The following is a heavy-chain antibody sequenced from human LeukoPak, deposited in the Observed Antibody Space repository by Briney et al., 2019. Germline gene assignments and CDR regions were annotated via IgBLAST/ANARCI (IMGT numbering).Heavy chain of an antibody. D-gene: IGHD1-20*01. J-gene: IGHJ4*02. CDR1: GFTFGSYS. CDR2: ISSSSSYI. Sequence: GGSLRLSCAASGFTFGSYSMNWVRQAPGKGLEWVSSISSSSSYIYYADSVKGRFTISRDNAKNSLYLQMNSLRAEDTAVYYCARDPGGNWNFFDYSGQGTLVTVSS. CDR3: ARDPGGNWNFFDY. V-gene: IGHV3-21*01.